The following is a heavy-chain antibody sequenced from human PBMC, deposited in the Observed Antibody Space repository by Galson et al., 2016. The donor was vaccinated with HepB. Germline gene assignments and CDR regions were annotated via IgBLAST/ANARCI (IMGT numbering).Heavy chain of an antibody. V-gene: IGHV4-4*02. D-gene: IGHD6-19*01. J-gene: IGHJ3*02. Sequence: SETLSLTCGVSGGSISSRNWWSWVRQPPGKGLEWIGEIYHNGRTNYNPSLKSRVTISVDKSKNQFSLDLSFVTAADTAVYFFANIGVSYTPHAFDIWGQGTMVTVSA. CDR1: GGSISSRNW. CDR3: ANIGVSYTPHAFDI. CDR2: IYHNGRT.